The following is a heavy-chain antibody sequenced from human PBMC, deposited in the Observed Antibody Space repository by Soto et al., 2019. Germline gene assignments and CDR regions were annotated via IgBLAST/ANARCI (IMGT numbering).Heavy chain of an antibody. Sequence: QVQLQESGPGLVKSSGTLSLTCAVSGVSISSSHWWTWVHQPPGKGLEWIGEIHYSGTTNYNPPLGGRVTISADKSRNQFSLILSSVTAADTAVYYCARCAYGSYTFGIDVWGQGTTVTVSS. CDR3: ARCAYGSYTFGIDV. J-gene: IGHJ6*02. CDR2: IHYSGTT. CDR1: GVSISSSHW. V-gene: IGHV4-4*02. D-gene: IGHD3-3*01.